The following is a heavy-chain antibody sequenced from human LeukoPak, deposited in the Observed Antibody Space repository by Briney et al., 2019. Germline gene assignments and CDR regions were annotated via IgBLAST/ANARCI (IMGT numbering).Heavy chain of an antibody. CDR3: ARDIPDGKAFDY. J-gene: IGHJ4*02. D-gene: IGHD2-21*01. CDR2: TTSISSYI. Sequence: GGSLRLSCAASGFTFSSYSMNWVRQAPGKGLEWVSSTTSISSYIYYADSVKGRFTISRDSAKNSLYLQMNSLRAEDTAVYYCARDIPDGKAFDYWGQGTLVTVSS. V-gene: IGHV3-21*01. CDR1: GFTFSSYS.